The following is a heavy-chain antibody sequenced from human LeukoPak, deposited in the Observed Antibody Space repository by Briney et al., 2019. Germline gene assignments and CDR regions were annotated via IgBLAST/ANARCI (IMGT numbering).Heavy chain of an antibody. V-gene: IGHV4-39*01. CDR1: GGSISSSGYY. CDR3: ARRGSSSGTFDY. J-gene: IGHJ4*02. Sequence: PSGTLSLTCTVSGGSISSSGYYWGWIRQPPGKGLEWIGSIYYSGNTYYNPSLKSRVTVSVDTSKNQFSLKLNSVTAADTAVYYCARRGSSSGTFDYWGQGTLVTVSS. CDR2: IYYSGNT. D-gene: IGHD6-6*01.